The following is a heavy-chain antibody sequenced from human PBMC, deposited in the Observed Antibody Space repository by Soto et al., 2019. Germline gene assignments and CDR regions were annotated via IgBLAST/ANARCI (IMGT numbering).Heavy chain of an antibody. CDR3: ARDRGGGIYYYYYYGMDV. D-gene: IGHD2-8*02. J-gene: IGHJ6*02. CDR2: ISSSSTI. Sequence: PGGSLRLSCAASGFTFSSYSMNWVRQAPGKGLEWVSYISSSSTIYYADSVKGRFTISRDNAKNSLYLQMNSLRDEDTAVYYCARDRGGGIYYYYYYGMDVWGQGTTVTVSS. CDR1: GFTFSSYS. V-gene: IGHV3-48*02.